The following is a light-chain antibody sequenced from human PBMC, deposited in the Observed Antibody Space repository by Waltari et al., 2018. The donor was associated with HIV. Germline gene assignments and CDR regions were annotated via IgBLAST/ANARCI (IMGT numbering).Light chain of an antibody. J-gene: IGKJ1*01. CDR3: QQYYSTWT. Sequence: DIVMTQSPDSLAVSLGERATINCKSSQSVLYSSNNKNYLAWYQQKPGQPPELLIYLASTRESGVPDRFTGSGSGTHFTLTITSMQAEDVAVYFCQQYYSTWTFGQGTKVEIK. CDR2: LAS. CDR1: QSVLYSSNNKNY. V-gene: IGKV4-1*01.